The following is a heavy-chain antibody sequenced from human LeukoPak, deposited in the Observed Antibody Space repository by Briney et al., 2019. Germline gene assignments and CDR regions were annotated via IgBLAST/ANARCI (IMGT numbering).Heavy chain of an antibody. CDR1: GFTFDDYA. D-gene: IGHD3-3*01. V-gene: IGHV3-9*01. CDR2: ISWNSGSI. Sequence: GRSLLLSCAASGFTFDDYAMHWVRQAPGKGLEWVSGISWNSGSIGYADSVKGRFTISRDNAKNSLYLQMNSLRAEDTALYYCAKEQITIFGVGPMDVWGKGTTVTVSS. J-gene: IGHJ6*03. CDR3: AKEQITIFGVGPMDV.